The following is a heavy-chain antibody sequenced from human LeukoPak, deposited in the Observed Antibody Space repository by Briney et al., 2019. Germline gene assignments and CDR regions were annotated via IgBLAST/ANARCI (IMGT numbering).Heavy chain of an antibody. CDR3: AKDGFWTSRTSYHGAHFFDH. CDR2: ISFDGSNT. J-gene: IGHJ4*02. D-gene: IGHD3/OR15-3a*01. CDR1: GFTFRSYG. Sequence: GGSLRLSCAASGFTFRSYGIHWVRQAPGKGLEWVACISFDGSNTYYVDSVKGRFTISRDNSKNTLYLQMSSLRPEDTALYYCAKDGFWTSRTSYHGAHFFDHWGQGIQVTVSS. V-gene: IGHV3-30*18.